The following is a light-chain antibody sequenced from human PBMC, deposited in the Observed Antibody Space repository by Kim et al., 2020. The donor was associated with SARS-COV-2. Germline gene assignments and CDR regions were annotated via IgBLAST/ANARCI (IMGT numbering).Light chain of an antibody. Sequence: AWGHTVSLTCQGDSLKNYHATWYQQQPGQAPLLVLYGNSNRPSGIPDRFSGSASGNTASLTITGAQAEDEADYYCTSRDSSGDHVVFGGGTQLTVL. J-gene: IGLJ2*01. CDR3: TSRDSSGDHVV. CDR2: GNS. CDR1: SLKNYH. V-gene: IGLV3-19*01.